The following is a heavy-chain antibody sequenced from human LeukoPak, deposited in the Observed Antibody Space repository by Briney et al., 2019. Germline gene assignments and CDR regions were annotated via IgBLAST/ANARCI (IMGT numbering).Heavy chain of an antibody. CDR3: ATRRVRTAFDY. CDR2: INHSGST. D-gene: IGHD4-23*01. J-gene: IGHJ4*02. V-gene: IGHV4-34*01. Sequence: SETLSLTCAVYGGSFSGYYWSWIRQPPGKGLEWIGEINHSGSTNYNPSLKSRVTISVDTSKNQFSLKLSSVTAADTAVYYCATRRVRTAFDYWGQGTLVTVSS. CDR1: GGSFSGYY.